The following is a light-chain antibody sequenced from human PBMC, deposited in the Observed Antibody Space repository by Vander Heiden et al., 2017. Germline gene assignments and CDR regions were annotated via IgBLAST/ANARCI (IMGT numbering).Light chain of an antibody. CDR3: QQVNSYPIT. CDR1: QGISSD. J-gene: IGKJ4*01. Sequence: DIQLTQSPSFLSASVGDRVTITCRASQGISSDLAWYQQKPGKAPNLLIYAASTLQSGVPSSFSGSGSGTEFTLTISSLQPEDFATYYCQQVNSYPITFGGGTKVEIK. CDR2: AAS. V-gene: IGKV1-9*01.